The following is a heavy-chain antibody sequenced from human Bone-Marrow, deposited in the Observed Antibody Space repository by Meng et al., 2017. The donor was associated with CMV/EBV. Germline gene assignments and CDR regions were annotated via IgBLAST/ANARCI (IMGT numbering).Heavy chain of an antibody. CDR3: ARVHIHDSSGSFFDY. V-gene: IGHV4-59*01. Sequence: SETLSLTCTVSGGSISSYYWSWIRQPPGKGLEWIGYIYYSGSTNYNPSLKSRVTISVDTSKNQFSLKLSSVTAADTAVYYCARVHIHDSSGSFFDYWVQGTLVTVSS. CDR1: GGSISSYY. D-gene: IGHD3-22*01. J-gene: IGHJ4*02. CDR2: IYYSGST.